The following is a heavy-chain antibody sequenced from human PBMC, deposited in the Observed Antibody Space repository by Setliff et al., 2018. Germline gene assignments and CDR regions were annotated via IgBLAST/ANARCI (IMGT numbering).Heavy chain of an antibody. Sequence: SETLSLTCTVSGGSISSGIYYWSWIRQPAGKGLEWIGHIYTSGSTNYNPSLKSRVTISVDTSKNQFSLRLSSVTAADTAVYYCARAGPYYDFWSGHYRTMDVWGKGTTVTVSS. CDR3: ARAGPYYDFWSGHYRTMDV. CDR2: IYTSGST. J-gene: IGHJ6*03. D-gene: IGHD3-3*01. V-gene: IGHV4-61*09. CDR1: GGSISSGIYY.